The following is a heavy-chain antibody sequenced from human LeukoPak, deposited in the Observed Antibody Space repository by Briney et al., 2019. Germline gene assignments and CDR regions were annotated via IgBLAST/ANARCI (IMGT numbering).Heavy chain of an antibody. CDR3: GRTVGYFDY. J-gene: IGHJ4*02. CDR2: TFYRSKWYN. D-gene: IGHD2-15*01. V-gene: IGHV6-1*01. Sequence: QTLSLTCAISGDSVSNKDAAWNWIRESPSRGLEWLGRTFYRSKWYNDYAVSVKGRIIVSADTSKNQFSLHLNSVTPDDTAVYYCGRTVGYFDYWGQGILVTVSS. CDR1: GDSVSNKDAA.